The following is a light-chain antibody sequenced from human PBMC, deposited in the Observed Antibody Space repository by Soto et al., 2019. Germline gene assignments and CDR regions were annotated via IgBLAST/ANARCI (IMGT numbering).Light chain of an antibody. CDR3: QQYDNLRRT. V-gene: IGKV1-33*01. J-gene: IGKJ2*01. CDR1: QDISNY. CDR2: DAS. Sequence: DLQMTQSPSSLSASVGDRVTITCQASQDISNYLNWYRQKPGKAPKLLIYDASNLETGVPSRFSGSGSGTDFTFTISSLQPEDIATYYCQQYDNLRRTFGQGTKLEIK.